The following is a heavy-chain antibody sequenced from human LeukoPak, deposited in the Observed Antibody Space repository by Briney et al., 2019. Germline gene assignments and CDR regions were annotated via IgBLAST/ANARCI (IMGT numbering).Heavy chain of an antibody. CDR1: GFTFEDYA. J-gene: IGHJ4*02. CDR3: ATQAY. V-gene: IGHV3-9*01. CDR2: INWNSGNI. Sequence: GGSLRLSRAASGFTFEDYAMHWVRQAPGKGLGWVSGINWNSGNIGYADSVKGRFTISRDNAKSSLYLQMNSLRAEDTAVYCCATQAYWGQGTLVTVSS.